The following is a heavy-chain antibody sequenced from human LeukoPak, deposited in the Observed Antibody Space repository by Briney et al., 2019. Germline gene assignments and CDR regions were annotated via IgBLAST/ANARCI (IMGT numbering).Heavy chain of an antibody. Sequence: SETLSLTCTVSGGSISSGGYCWSWIRQYPGKGLEWIGNMYVRGTTYYNPSLKSRLSISVDTSKNQFSLNLRSVTAADTAVYYCANEGGDCLNGVCYSGYWGQGTLVTVSS. J-gene: IGHJ4*02. CDR2: MYVRGTT. D-gene: IGHD2-8*01. CDR3: ANEGGDCLNGVCYSGY. V-gene: IGHV4-31*03. CDR1: GGSISSGGYC.